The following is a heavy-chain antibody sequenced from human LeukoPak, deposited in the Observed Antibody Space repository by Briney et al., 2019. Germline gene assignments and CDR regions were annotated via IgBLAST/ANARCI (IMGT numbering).Heavy chain of an antibody. J-gene: IGHJ4*02. D-gene: IGHD1-1*01. CDR2: ISGSGGST. V-gene: IGHV3-23*01. CDR1: GFTFSNYA. Sequence: GGSLRLSCAASGFTFSNYAMIWVRQAPGKGLEWVSSISGSGGSTYYADSVKGRFTISRDNSKNTLYLQMNSLRAEDTAVYCCGKDRRNNWYGTLDYWGQGTLVTVSS. CDR3: GKDRRNNWYGTLDY.